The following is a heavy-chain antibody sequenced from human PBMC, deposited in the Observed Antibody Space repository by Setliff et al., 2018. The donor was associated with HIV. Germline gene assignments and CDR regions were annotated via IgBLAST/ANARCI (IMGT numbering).Heavy chain of an antibody. J-gene: IGHJ4*02. CDR1: GFSLSNYG. Sequence: GGSLRLSCAASGFSLSNYGMHWVRQAPGKGLEWVAFIRNDGSNKYYADSVKGRFTISRDNSKNTLYLQMNSLRAEDTAVYYCARDRGYSGFDPDYFDYWGQGTPVTVSS. CDR2: IRNDGSNK. V-gene: IGHV3-30*02. D-gene: IGHD5-12*01. CDR3: ARDRGYSGFDPDYFDY.